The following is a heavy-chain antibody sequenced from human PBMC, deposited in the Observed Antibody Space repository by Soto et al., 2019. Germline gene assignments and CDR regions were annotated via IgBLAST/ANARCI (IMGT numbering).Heavy chain of an antibody. CDR1: GGSISSSSYY. CDR3: ARQRYDILTGSFDY. Sequence: QLQLQESGPGLVKPSETLSLTCTVSGGSISSSSYYWGWIRQPPGKGLEWIGSIYYSGSTYYNPSLKSRVTISVDTSKNQFSLKLSSVTAADTAVYYCARQRYDILTGSFDYWGQGTLVTVSS. V-gene: IGHV4-39*01. D-gene: IGHD3-9*01. J-gene: IGHJ4*02. CDR2: IYYSGST.